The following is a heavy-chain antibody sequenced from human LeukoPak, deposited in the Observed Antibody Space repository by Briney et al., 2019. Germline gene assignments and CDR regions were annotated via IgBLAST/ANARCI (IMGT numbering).Heavy chain of an antibody. D-gene: IGHD3-16*01. CDR1: GFTFSSHA. CDR2: ISGSGTGT. Sequence: PGRSLRLSCAASGFTFSSHAMRWVRQTPGKGLEWVSAISGSGTGTYYADSVKGRFTVSRDNSKNTLYLQMNSLRAEDTAVYYCAKHYDYVWGSLYWGQGTLVTVSS. V-gene: IGHV3-23*01. CDR3: AKHYDYVWGSLY. J-gene: IGHJ4*02.